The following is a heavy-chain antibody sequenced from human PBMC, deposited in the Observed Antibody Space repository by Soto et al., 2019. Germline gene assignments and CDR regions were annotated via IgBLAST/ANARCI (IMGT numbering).Heavy chain of an antibody. CDR3: ASQNPMSIAAPTNAFDI. Sequence: SVKVSCKASGGTFSSYAISWVRQAPGQGLEWMGGIIPIFGTANYAQKFQGRVTITADESTSTAYMELSSPRSEDTAVYYCASQNPMSIAAPTNAFDIWGQGTMVTVSS. D-gene: IGHD6-6*01. CDR1: GGTFSSYA. V-gene: IGHV1-69*13. CDR2: IIPIFGTA. J-gene: IGHJ3*02.